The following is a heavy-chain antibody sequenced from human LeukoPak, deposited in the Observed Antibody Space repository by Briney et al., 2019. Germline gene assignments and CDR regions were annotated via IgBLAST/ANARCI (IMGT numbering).Heavy chain of an antibody. CDR3: ARQGGAIAVAGSNWFDP. CDR2: IYYSGST. Sequence: PSETLSLTCTVSGGSISSYYWSWLRQPPGKGLEWIGYIYYSGSTNYNPSLKSRVTISVDTSKNQFSLKLSSVTAADTAVYYCARQGGAIAVAGSNWFDPWGQGTLVTVSS. CDR1: GGSISSYY. V-gene: IGHV4-59*08. J-gene: IGHJ5*02. D-gene: IGHD6-19*01.